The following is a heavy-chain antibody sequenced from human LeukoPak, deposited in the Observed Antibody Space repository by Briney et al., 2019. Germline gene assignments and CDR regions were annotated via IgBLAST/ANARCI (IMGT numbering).Heavy chain of an antibody. CDR3: ARGGDSSATGVDY. Sequence: ASVKVSCKASGGTFSSYAISWVRQAPGQGLEWMGGIIPIFDTANYAQKFQGRVTITTDESTSTAYMELSSLRSEDTAVYYCARGGDSSATGVDYWGQGTLVTVSS. CDR2: IIPIFDTA. D-gene: IGHD6-25*01. V-gene: IGHV1-69*05. CDR1: GGTFSSYA. J-gene: IGHJ4*02.